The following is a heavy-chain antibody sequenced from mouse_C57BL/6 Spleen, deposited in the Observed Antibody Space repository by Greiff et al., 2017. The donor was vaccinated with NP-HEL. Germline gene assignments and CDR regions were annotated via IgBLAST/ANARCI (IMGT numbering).Heavy chain of an antibody. J-gene: IGHJ2*01. D-gene: IGHD1-1*01. CDR1: GFNIKDYY. V-gene: IGHV14-2*01. CDR3: ARSPTTVVYFDY. Sequence: VHVKQSGAELVKPGASVKLSCTASGFNIKDYYMHWVKQRTEQGLEWIGRIDPEDGETKYAPKFQGKATITADTSSNTAYLQLSSLTSEDTAVYYCARSPTTVVYFDYWGQGTTLTVSS. CDR2: IDPEDGET.